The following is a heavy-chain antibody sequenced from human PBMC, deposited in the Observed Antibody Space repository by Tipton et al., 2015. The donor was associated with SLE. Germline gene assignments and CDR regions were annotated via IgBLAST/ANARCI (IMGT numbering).Heavy chain of an antibody. V-gene: IGHV3-23*01. D-gene: IGHD7-27*01. J-gene: IGHJ4*02. Sequence: SLRLSCAASGFIFSSYALGWVRQAPGKGLEWVSGISWHSAYIGYADSVKGRFTISRDNSKNTLYLQMNSLRVEETAVYYCVRENWGSGDYWGQGTLVTVSS. CDR1: GFIFSSYA. CDR3: VRENWGSGDY. CDR2: ISWHSAYI.